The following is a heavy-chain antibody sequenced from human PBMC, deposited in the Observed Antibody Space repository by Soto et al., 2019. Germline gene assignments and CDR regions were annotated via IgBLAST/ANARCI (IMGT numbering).Heavy chain of an antibody. CDR1: GYTFITYG. J-gene: IGHJ5*02. Sequence: ASVKVSCKASGYTFITYGVTWVRQAPGQGLEWMGWISAYNGDTNYAQNLQGRVTMTTDSSTTTAYMELRSLRSDDTAVYYCAKLGYYYDSSGYYFRGDNWFDPWGQGTLVTVSS. CDR3: AKLGYYYDSSGYYFRGDNWFDP. D-gene: IGHD3-22*01. CDR2: ISAYNGDT. V-gene: IGHV1-18*01.